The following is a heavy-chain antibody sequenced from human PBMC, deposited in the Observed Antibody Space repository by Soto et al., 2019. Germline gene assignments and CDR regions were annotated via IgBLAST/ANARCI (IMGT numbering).Heavy chain of an antibody. CDR3: ARLSGSDEAKFDY. D-gene: IGHD1-26*01. Sequence: EVQLVESGGGLVQPWGSLRLSCEASGFTFSRYSMMWFRQAPVKGLEWVSYISATGSTIYYADAVEGRFTISRDDVRNSVFLQMNSPRDDDSALYYCARLSGSDEAKFDYWGQGTLLAVST. J-gene: IGHJ4*02. V-gene: IGHV3-48*02. CDR2: ISATGSTI. CDR1: GFTFSRYS.